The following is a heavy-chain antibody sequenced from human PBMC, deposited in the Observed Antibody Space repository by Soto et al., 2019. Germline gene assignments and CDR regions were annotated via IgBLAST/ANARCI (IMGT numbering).Heavy chain of an antibody. J-gene: IGHJ6*02. V-gene: IGHV1-69*12. CDR1: GGTFSSYA. D-gene: IGHD2-21*01. CDR3: ASSLKFHYYYGMDV. CDR2: IIPIFGTA. Sequence: QVQLVQSGAEVKKPGSSVKVSCKASGGTFSSYAITWVRQAPGHGLEWMGGIIPIFGTADYAQKFQGRVTITADESTSTAYMELSSLRSEDTAVYDCASSLKFHYYYGMDVWGQGTTVTVSS.